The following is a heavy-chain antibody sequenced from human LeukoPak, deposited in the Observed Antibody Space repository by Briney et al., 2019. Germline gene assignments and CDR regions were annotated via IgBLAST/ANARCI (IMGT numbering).Heavy chain of an antibody. J-gene: IGHJ6*03. CDR3: ARGRSSMVRGYYYYYMDV. V-gene: IGHV4-39*07. Sequence: PSETLSLTCTVSGGSISSSSYYWGWIRQPPGKGLEWIGSIYYSRSTYYNPSLKSRVTISVDTSKNQFSLKLSSVTAADTAVYYCARGRSSMVRGYYYYYMDVWGKGTTVTISS. CDR1: GGSISSSSYY. D-gene: IGHD3-10*01. CDR2: IYYSRST.